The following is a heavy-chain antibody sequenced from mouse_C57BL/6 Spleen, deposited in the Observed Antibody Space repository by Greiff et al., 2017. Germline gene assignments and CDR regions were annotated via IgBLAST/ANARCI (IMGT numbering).Heavy chain of an antibody. V-gene: IGHV1-22*01. J-gene: IGHJ4*01. Sequence: EVQLQQSGPELVKPGASVKMSCKASGYTFTDYNMHWVKQSHGKSLEWIGYINPNNGGTSYNQKFKGKATLTVNKSSSTAYMELRSLTSEDSAVYYGARYYGSSYYAMGYWGQGTSVTVSS. D-gene: IGHD1-1*01. CDR1: GYTFTDYN. CDR3: ARYYGSSYYAMGY. CDR2: INPNNGGT.